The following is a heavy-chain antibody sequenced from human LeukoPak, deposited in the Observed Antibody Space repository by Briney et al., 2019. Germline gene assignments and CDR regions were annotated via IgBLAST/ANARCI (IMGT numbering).Heavy chain of an antibody. CDR3: ARVAEYRWGYYTDV. V-gene: IGHV4-4*07. CDR2: IYTSGST. J-gene: IGHJ6*03. D-gene: IGHD2-8*02. CDR1: GGSISSYY. Sequence: KTSETLSLTCTVSGGSISSYYWSWIRQPAGKGLEWIGRIYTSGSTNYNPSLKSRVTMSVDTSKNQFSLKLSSVTAADTAVYYCARVAEYRWGYYTDVWGKGTTVTISS.